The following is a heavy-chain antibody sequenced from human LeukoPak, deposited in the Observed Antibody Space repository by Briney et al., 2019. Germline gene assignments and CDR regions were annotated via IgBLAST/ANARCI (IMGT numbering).Heavy chain of an antibody. Sequence: GGSLRLSCAASGFTFSSYSMNWVRQAPGKGLECVSSISSSSSSIYYADSVKGRFTISRDDAKNSRYLQMNSLRAEDTAVYYCARTATDTGEFDYWGQGTLVTVSS. CDR2: ISSSSSSI. CDR3: ARTATDTGEFDY. D-gene: IGHD6-13*01. CDR1: GFTFSSYS. J-gene: IGHJ4*02. V-gene: IGHV3-21*01.